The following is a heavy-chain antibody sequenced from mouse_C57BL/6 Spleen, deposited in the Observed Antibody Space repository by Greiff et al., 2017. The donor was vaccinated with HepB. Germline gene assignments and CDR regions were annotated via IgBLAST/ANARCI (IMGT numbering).Heavy chain of an antibody. CDR1: GYTFTSYW. Sequence: QVQLQQPGAELVKPGASVKMSCKASGYTFTSYWITWVKQRPGQGLEWIGDIYPGSGSTNYNEKFKSNATLTVDTSSSTAYMQLSSLTSEDSAVYYCARGGRGSTWFAYWGQGTLVTVSA. CDR3: ARGGRGSTWFAY. J-gene: IGHJ3*01. V-gene: IGHV1-55*01. CDR2: IYPGSGST.